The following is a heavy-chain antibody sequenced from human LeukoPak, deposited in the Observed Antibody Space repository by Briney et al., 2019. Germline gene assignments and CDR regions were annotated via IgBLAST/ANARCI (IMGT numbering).Heavy chain of an antibody. CDR3: ARGPAYGSRSDFFDY. D-gene: IGHD3-10*01. CDR1: GFTFRNYA. CDR2: VTDTGEST. Sequence: GGSLRLSCAASGFTFRNYAMSWVRQAPGKGLDWVSAVTDTGESTYYADSVKGRFTISRDNAKSSLYLQMNSLRVEDTAVYYCARGPAYGSRSDFFDYWGQGTLVTVSS. V-gene: IGHV3-23*01. J-gene: IGHJ4*02.